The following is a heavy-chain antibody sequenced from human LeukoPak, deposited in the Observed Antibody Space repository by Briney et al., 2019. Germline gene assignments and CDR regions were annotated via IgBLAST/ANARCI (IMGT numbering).Heavy chain of an antibody. D-gene: IGHD6-19*01. Sequence: SETLSLTCTVSGDSISSNNYYWGWIRQSPGKGLEWIGSINYSGSTYYNPSLKSRVTISVDTSKKQFSLNLSSVTAADTAVYYCARARSSGWYPVNWFDPWGQGTLVTVSS. V-gene: IGHV4-39*01. CDR1: GDSISSNNYY. J-gene: IGHJ5*02. CDR2: INYSGST. CDR3: ARARSSGWYPVNWFDP.